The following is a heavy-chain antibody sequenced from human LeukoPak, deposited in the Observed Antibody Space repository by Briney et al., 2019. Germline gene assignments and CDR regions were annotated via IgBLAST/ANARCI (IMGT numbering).Heavy chain of an antibody. CDR3: ARDSYGQGDWIVFDI. CDR1: GFTFSSYA. J-gene: IGHJ3*02. Sequence: GGSLRLSCAASGFTFSSYAMSWVRQAPGKGLEWVSAISGSGGSTYYADSVKGRFTISRDNSKNTLYLQMNSLRAEDTAVYYCARDSYGQGDWIVFDIWGQGTRVTVSS. CDR2: ISGSGGST. V-gene: IGHV3-23*01. D-gene: IGHD5-18*01.